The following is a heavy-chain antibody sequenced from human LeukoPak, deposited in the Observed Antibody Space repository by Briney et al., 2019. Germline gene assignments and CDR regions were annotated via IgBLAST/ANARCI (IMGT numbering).Heavy chain of an antibody. Sequence: PSETLSLTCSVSGGSISNYYWSWIRQPPGKGLEWIGYIYYSGSTNYNPSLKSRVTISVDTSKNQFSLKLSSVPAADTAVYYCTRGDHGSGSYYSDAFDIWGQGTMVTVSS. D-gene: IGHD3-10*01. J-gene: IGHJ3*02. V-gene: IGHV4-59*01. CDR3: TRGDHGSGSYYSDAFDI. CDR1: GGSISNYY. CDR2: IYYSGST.